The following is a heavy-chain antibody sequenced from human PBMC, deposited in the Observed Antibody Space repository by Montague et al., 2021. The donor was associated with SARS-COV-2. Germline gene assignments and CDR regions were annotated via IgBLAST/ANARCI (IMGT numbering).Heavy chain of an antibody. D-gene: IGHD1-7*01. CDR3: ARERGGNYYFDY. Sequence: ETLSLTCAVSGGSFSRYYWTWIRQALGKGLEWVSVIYSGGSTYYADSVTGRFTISRDNSKNTLYLQMNSMRAEATAVYYCARERGGNYYFDYWGQGTLVTVSS. CDR1: GGSFSRYY. CDR2: IYSGGST. J-gene: IGHJ4*02. V-gene: IGHV3-53*01.